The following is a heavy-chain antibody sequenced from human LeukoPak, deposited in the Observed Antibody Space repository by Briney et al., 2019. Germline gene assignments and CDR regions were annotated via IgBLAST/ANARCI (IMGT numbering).Heavy chain of an antibody. CDR3: ARGSSSGRGALDY. Sequence: GGSLRLSCAASGFTFRSYSMNWVRQAPGKGLDWVSYISSSNSTIYYGDSVKGRFTISRDNAENSLYLQMNSLRAEDTAVYYCARGSSSGRGALDYWGQGTLVTVSS. D-gene: IGHD6-6*01. CDR2: ISSSNSTI. CDR1: GFTFRSYS. J-gene: IGHJ4*02. V-gene: IGHV3-48*04.